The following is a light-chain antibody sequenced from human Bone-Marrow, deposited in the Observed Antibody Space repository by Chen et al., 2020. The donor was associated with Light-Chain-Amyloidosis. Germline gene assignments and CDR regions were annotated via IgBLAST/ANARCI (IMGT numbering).Light chain of an antibody. CDR1: DLPTKY. V-gene: IGLV3-25*03. J-gene: IGLJ2*01. CDR3: QSADSSGTYEVI. Sequence: SYELTQPPSVSVSPGQTARITCSGDDLPTKYAYWYQQKPGQAPVLVIHRDTERPSGISERFSGSSSATTATLPISGVQAEAEADYHCQSADSSGTYEVIFGGGTKLTVL. CDR2: RDT.